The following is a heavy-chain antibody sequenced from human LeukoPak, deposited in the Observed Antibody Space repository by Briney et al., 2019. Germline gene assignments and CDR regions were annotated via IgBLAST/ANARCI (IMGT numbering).Heavy chain of an antibody. CDR1: GFTFSSYA. CDR2: ISGSGGST. J-gene: IGHJ4*02. V-gene: IGHV3-23*01. D-gene: IGHD7-27*01. CDR3: AKDRANWGHSGDY. Sequence: PGGSLRLSCAASGFTFSSYAMSWVRQAPGKGLEWVSAISGSGGSTYYADSVKGRFTISRDNSKNTLYLQMNGLRAEDTAVYYCAKDRANWGHSGDYWGQGTLVTVSS.